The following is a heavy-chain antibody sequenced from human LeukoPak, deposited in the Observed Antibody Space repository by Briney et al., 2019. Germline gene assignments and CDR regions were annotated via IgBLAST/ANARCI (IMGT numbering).Heavy chain of an antibody. CDR3: ARAHSSGLDH. CDR2: IWSDGNKK. D-gene: IGHD2-8*02. V-gene: IGHV3-33*01. CDR1: GMTFSSYG. Sequence: GGSLRLSCEASGMTFSSYGMHWVRQAPGKGLEWVAAIWSDGNKKFYADSVKGRLTISRDNSKNTVSLQMNSLRAEDTAIYYCARAHSSGLDHWGQGTLVTVSS. J-gene: IGHJ4*02.